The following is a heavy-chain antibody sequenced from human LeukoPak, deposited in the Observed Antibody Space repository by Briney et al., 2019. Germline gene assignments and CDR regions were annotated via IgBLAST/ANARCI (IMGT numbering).Heavy chain of an antibody. Sequence: SETLSLTCTVSGGSVRSYFWSWIRRPPGKGLEWVGYIDDNGITNYSPFLKSQVNISIDKSKNQFSLKLSSVTAADTAVYYCAREGRITMVRGVIGVWGQGTTVTVSS. J-gene: IGHJ6*02. D-gene: IGHD3-10*01. V-gene: IGHV4-59*02. CDR3: AREGRITMVRGVIGV. CDR1: GGSVRSYF. CDR2: IDDNGIT.